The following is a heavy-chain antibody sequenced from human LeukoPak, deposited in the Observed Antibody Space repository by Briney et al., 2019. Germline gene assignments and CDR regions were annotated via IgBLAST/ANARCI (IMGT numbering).Heavy chain of an antibody. Sequence: PSETLSLTCTVSSYSFGTPNYWGWIRQSPGKGLEWIGSFYLDGSIYYNPSLKNRVTTSLDKSKNQFSLKLSSVTAADTAVYYCARFLGSGWYFDYWGQGTLVTVSS. J-gene: IGHJ4*02. D-gene: IGHD6-19*01. CDR1: SYSFGTPNY. CDR2: FYLDGSI. V-gene: IGHV4-38-2*02. CDR3: ARFLGSGWYFDY.